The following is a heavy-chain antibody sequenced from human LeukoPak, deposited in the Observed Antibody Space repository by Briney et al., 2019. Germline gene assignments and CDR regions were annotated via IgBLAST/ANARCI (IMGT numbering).Heavy chain of an antibody. CDR1: GFTFSSYG. CDR2: ISYDGSNK. D-gene: IGHD2-15*01. Sequence: GGSLRLSCAASGFTFSSYGMHWVRQAPGKGLEWVAVISYDGSNKYYADSVKGRFTISRDNSKNTLYLQMNSLRAEDTAVYYCAKGGGYCSGGSCPPHFDYWGQGTLVTVSS. CDR3: AKGGGYCSGGSCPPHFDY. J-gene: IGHJ4*02. V-gene: IGHV3-30*18.